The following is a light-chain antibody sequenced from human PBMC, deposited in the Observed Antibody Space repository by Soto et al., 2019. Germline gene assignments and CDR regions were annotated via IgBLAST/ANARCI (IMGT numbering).Light chain of an antibody. CDR1: QNIGNS. V-gene: IGKV3-15*01. CDR2: RTS. Sequence: EIVRTQFPATLSVSPGERATLFCRASQNIGNSLAWYQRKPGQAPRLLFFRTSSRATGVAARFSGSGSGTEFTLTISCLQSEDVEVYYCQQDKNCYSFGQWTQLA. CDR3: QQDKNCYS. J-gene: IGKJ2*01.